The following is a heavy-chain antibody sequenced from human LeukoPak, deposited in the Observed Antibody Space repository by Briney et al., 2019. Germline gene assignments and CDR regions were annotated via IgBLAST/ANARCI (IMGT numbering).Heavy chain of an antibody. J-gene: IGHJ4*02. CDR1: GGSISSYY. CDR2: IYYSGST. V-gene: IGHV4-59*01. Sequence: SETLSLTCTVSGGSISSYYWSWIRQPPGKGLEWIGYIYYSGSTNYNPSLKSRVTISVDTSKNQFSLKLSSVTAADTAVYYCARDRGYCSGGSCLRYDYWGQGTLVTVSS. CDR3: ARDRGYCSGGSCLRYDY. D-gene: IGHD2-15*01.